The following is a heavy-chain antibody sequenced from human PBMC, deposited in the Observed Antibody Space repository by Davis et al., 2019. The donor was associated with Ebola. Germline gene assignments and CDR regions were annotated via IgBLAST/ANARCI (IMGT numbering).Heavy chain of an antibody. V-gene: IGHV3-30*02. CDR2: IQYDGINK. D-gene: IGHD3-22*01. CDR3: AKSTMIVGDWDFDY. CDR1: GFTFSSYG. J-gene: IGHJ4*02. Sequence: GESLKISCAASGFTFSSYGMHWVRQAPGKGLEWVSFIQYDGINKLYSDSVKGRFTIFRDNSKNTLHLQMNSLRADDTAVYYCAKSTMIVGDWDFDYWGQGTLVTVSS.